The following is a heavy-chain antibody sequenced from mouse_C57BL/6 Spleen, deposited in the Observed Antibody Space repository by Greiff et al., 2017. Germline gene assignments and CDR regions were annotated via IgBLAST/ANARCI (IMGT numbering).Heavy chain of an antibody. CDR2: ISGGGGNT. CDR3: ARHATMITTWFAY. V-gene: IGHV5-9*01. CDR1: GFTFSSYT. Sequence: DVMLVESGGGLVKPGGSLKLSCAASGFTFSSYTMSWVRQTPEKRLEWVATISGGGGNTYYPDSVKGRFTISRDNAKNTLYLQMSSLRYEDKALYYCARHATMITTWFAYWGQGTLVTVSA. D-gene: IGHD2-4*01. J-gene: IGHJ3*01.